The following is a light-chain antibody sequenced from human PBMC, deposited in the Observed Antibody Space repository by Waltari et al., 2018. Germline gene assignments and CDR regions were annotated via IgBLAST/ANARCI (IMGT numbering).Light chain of an antibody. V-gene: IGLV2-23*02. CDR3: CSYAGNYVWV. J-gene: IGLJ3*02. CDR2: YVS. CDR1: SSRLGRYEL. Sequence: QAAHTQPAAVSGSPGQSVTISCPGASSRLGRYELFPWYQQHPSNAPKLVISYVSKRPSGVSDRFSGSKSGDTASLTISGLQFEDEADYYGCSYAGNYVWVFGGGTRVTVL.